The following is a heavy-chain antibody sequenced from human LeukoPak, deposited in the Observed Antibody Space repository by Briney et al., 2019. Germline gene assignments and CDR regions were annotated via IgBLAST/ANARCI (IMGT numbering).Heavy chain of an antibody. J-gene: IGHJ2*01. D-gene: IGHD2-2*01. CDR1: GGSLSSGGYS. CDR2: IYHSGST. Sequence: PSETLSLTCAVSGGSLSSGGYSWSWIRQPPGKGLEWIGYIYHSGSTYYNPSLKSRVTISVDRSKNQFSLKLSSVTAADTAVYYCARASVPAAMTLGLTGYFDLWGRGTLVTVSS. CDR3: ARASVPAAMTLGLTGYFDL. V-gene: IGHV4-30-2*01.